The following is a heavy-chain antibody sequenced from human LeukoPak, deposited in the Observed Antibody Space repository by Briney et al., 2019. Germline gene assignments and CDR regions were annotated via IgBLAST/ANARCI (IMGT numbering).Heavy chain of an antibody. Sequence: SETLSLTCTVSGYSISSGYYWGWIRQPPGRGLEWIGSISHSGCTYYNPSLKSRVTISVDASKNQFSLKLTSVTAADTAVYYCATTWGGGYNGAAFDYWGQGTLVTVSS. D-gene: IGHD5-24*01. CDR1: GYSISSGYY. J-gene: IGHJ4*02. V-gene: IGHV4-38-2*02. CDR3: ATTWGGGYNGAAFDY. CDR2: ISHSGCT.